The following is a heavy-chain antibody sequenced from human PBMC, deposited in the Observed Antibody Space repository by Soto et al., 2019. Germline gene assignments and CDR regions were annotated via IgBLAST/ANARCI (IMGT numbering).Heavy chain of an antibody. J-gene: IGHJ4*02. CDR3: AKSRYSDSSGDFYDF. Sequence: EVQLLESGGGLVQPGGSLRLSCAASGFTFSNYAMSWVRQAPGKGLEWVSGIGGRATSAYYAGSVKGRFAISRDNSYNTLFLQLNSVRAEDTAVYYCAKSRYSDSSGDFYDFWGQGTLVSVSS. V-gene: IGHV3-23*01. CDR2: IGGRATSA. CDR1: GFTFSNYA. D-gene: IGHD3-22*01.